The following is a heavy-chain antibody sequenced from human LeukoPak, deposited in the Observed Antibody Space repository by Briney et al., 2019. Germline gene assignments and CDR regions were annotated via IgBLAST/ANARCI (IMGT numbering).Heavy chain of an antibody. V-gene: IGHV1-2*02. J-gene: IGHJ3*02. CDR2: INPNSGGT. Sequence: ASLKVSCKASGYTFTGYYMHWVRQAPGQGLEWMGWINPNSGGTNYAQKFQGRVTMTRDTSINTAYMELSRLTSDDTAVYYCARGTTHLWFGEGGNALDIWGQGTMVTVSS. CDR1: GYTFTGYY. D-gene: IGHD3-10*01. CDR3: ARGTTHLWFGEGGNALDI.